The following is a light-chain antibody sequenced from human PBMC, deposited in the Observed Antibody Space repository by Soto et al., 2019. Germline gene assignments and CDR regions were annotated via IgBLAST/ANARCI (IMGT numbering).Light chain of an antibody. J-gene: IGKJ1*01. CDR2: PAS. Sequence: EIQMTQSPSYVSESVGDIVTITCRASQDISNWLAWYQQIPGKAPKLLIYPASSLQSGAPSRFSGSGSGTEFTLTISSLQPEDFATYYCQQANKFPRTFGQGTKVEIK. V-gene: IGKV1-12*01. CDR3: QQANKFPRT. CDR1: QDISNW.